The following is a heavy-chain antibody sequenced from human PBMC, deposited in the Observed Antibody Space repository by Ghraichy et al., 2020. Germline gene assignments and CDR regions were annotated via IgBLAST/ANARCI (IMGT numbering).Heavy chain of an antibody. CDR1: GGSVSSSVYY. CDR3: ARGGFGRAFEI. V-gene: IGHV4-61*08. CDR2: IYNIYNSGST. J-gene: IGHJ3*02. D-gene: IGHD3-10*01. Sequence: SETLSLTCTVSGGSVSSSVYYWSWILQPPGKGVEWIAYIYNIYNSGSTIYSPSLTSRVTISVDTSQNQFSLSLTSVTPADTAVYYCARGGFGRAFEIWGQGTMVTVSS.